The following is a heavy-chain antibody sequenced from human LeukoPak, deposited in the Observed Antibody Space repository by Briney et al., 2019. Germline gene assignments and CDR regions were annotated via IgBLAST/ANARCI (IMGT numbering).Heavy chain of an antibody. CDR2: ISGSGGST. Sequence: GGSLRLSCAASGFTFSSYAMSWVRQAPGKGLEWVSAISGSGGSTYYADSVKGRFTISRDKSKNTLYLQMNSLRAEDTAVYYCASAGGTSDYYYFSAFDIWGQGTMVTVSS. CDR1: GFTFSSYA. J-gene: IGHJ3*02. CDR3: ASAGGTSDYYYFSAFDI. V-gene: IGHV3-23*01. D-gene: IGHD3-22*01.